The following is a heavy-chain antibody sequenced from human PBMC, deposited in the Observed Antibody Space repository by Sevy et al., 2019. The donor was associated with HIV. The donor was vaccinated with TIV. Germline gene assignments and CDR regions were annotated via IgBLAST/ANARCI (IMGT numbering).Heavy chain of an antibody. CDR1: GGSISSYY. Sequence: SQTLSLTCTVSGGSISSYYWSWIRQPPGKGLEWIGYIYYSGSTNYNPSLKSRVTISVDTSKNQFSLKLSSVTAADTAVYYCARDGVLWFGELRPYGMDVWGQGTTVTVSS. V-gene: IGHV4-59*01. CDR3: ARDGVLWFGELRPYGMDV. CDR2: IYYSGST. J-gene: IGHJ6*02. D-gene: IGHD3-10*01.